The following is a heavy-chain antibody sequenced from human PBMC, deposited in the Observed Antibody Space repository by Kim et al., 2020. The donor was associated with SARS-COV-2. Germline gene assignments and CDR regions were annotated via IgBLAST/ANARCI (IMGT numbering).Heavy chain of an antibody. CDR2: MFHSGST. CDR1: GYSISSGYY. Sequence: SETLSLTCTVSGYSISSGYYWGWIRQPPGKGLEWIGSMFHSGSTYYNPSLKSRVTISVDTSKNQFSLKLTSVTAADTAVYYCARVRRDGYNLPYYFDCWGQGTLVTVSS. V-gene: IGHV4-38-2*02. J-gene: IGHJ4*02. CDR3: ARVRRDGYNLPYYFDC. D-gene: IGHD5-12*01.